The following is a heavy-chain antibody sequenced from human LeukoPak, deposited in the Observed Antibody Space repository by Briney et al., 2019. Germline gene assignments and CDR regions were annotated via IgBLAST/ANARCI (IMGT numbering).Heavy chain of an antibody. CDR2: IIPIFGTA. Sequence: SVKVSCKASGYTFTGYYMHWVRQAPGQGLEWMGGIIPIFGTANYAQKFQGRVTITADKSTSTAYMELSSLRSEDTAVYYCARGPPYCSGGSCYPSYYFDYWGQGTLVTVSS. J-gene: IGHJ4*02. D-gene: IGHD2-15*01. CDR3: ARGPPYCSGGSCYPSYYFDY. V-gene: IGHV1-69*06. CDR1: GYTFTGYY.